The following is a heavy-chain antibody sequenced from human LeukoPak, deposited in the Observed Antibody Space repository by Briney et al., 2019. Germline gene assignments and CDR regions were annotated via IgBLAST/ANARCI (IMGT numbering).Heavy chain of an antibody. CDR2: IQSDGGNE. Sequence: GGSLRLSCAASGFSFSTSGMHWIRQAPGKGLEWVAFIQSDGGNEYYADSVKGRFTISRDNSKNTLYLQMNSLRAEDTAVYYCARDGVGDGCSGGSCYLRGYYYYGMDVWGQGTMVTVSS. CDR3: ARDGVGDGCSGGSCYLRGYYYYGMDV. V-gene: IGHV3-30*02. D-gene: IGHD2-15*01. CDR1: GFSFSTSG. J-gene: IGHJ6*02.